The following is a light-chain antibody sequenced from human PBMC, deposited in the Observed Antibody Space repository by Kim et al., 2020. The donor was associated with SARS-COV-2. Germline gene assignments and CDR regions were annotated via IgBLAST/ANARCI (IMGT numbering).Light chain of an antibody. CDR3: QQYGSCWT. Sequence: EIVLTQSPGTLSLSPGERATLSCRASQSVSSSYLAWYQQKPGQAPRLLIYGASSRATGIPDRFSGSGSGTDFTLTISRVEPEGFAVYYCQQYGSCWTFGRGTKVDIK. CDR2: GAS. J-gene: IGKJ1*01. CDR1: QSVSSSY. V-gene: IGKV3-20*01.